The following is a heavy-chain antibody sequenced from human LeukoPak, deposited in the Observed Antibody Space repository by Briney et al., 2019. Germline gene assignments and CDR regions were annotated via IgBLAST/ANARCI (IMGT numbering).Heavy chain of an antibody. CDR3: ARGYYHDSSGLDY. J-gene: IGHJ4*02. CDR1: GGSISSYY. CDR2: IYYSGNT. D-gene: IGHD3-22*01. V-gene: IGHV4-59*01. Sequence: SETLSLTCTVSGGSISSYYWSWIRQPPGKGLEWIGYIYYSGNTNYNPSLKTRVTISVDTSKNQFSLKLSSVTAADTAVYYCARGYYHDSSGLDYWGQGTLVTVSS.